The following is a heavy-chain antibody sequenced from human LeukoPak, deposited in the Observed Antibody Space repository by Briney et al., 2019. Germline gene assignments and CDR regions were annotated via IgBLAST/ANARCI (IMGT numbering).Heavy chain of an antibody. CDR2: INHSGST. CDR1: GGSFSGYY. CDR3: ARGPTVTYYVLWSAETRHWYFEL. V-gene: IGHV4-34*01. D-gene: IGHD3-3*01. Sequence: PSETLSLTCAVYGGSFSGYYWSWIREPPGKGLEWIGEINHSGSTNYNPSLKSRVTISVDTSKNQFSLKLSSVTAADTAVYYCARGPTVTYYVLWSAETRHWYFELWGRGTLVTVSS. J-gene: IGHJ2*01.